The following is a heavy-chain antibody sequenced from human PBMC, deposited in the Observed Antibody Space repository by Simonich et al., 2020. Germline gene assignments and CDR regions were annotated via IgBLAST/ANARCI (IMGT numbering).Heavy chain of an antibody. J-gene: IGHJ6*02. D-gene: IGHD3-10*01. CDR2: INPNSGGT. CDR3: ARVPGIYYYYGMDV. Sequence: GAEVKKPGASVKVSCKASGYTFTGFYMHWVGQAPGQGLEWMGRINPNSGGTNYAQKFQGRVTMTRDTSISTAYMELSRLRSDDTAVYYCARVPGIYYYYGMDVWGQGTTVTVSS. V-gene: IGHV1-2*06. CDR1: GYTFTGFY.